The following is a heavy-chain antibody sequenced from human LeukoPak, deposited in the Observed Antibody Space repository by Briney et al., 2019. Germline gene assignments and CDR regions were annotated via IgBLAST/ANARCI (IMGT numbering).Heavy chain of an antibody. CDR1: GYTFTGYY. CDR3: ARATSGSYNY. D-gene: IGHD1-26*01. J-gene: IGHJ4*02. Sequence: ASVKVSCKASGYTFTGYYMHWVRQAPGQGLEWMGWINPNSGGTNYAQKFQGRVTMARDTSISTAYMELRSLRSEDTAVYYCARATSGSYNYWGQGTLVTVSS. CDR2: INPNSGGT. V-gene: IGHV1-2*02.